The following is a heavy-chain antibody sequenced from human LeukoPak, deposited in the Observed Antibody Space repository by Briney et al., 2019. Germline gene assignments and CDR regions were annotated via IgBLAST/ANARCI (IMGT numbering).Heavy chain of an antibody. D-gene: IGHD2-15*01. V-gene: IGHV3-66*01. J-gene: IGHJ4*02. Sequence: GGSLRLSCAASGFTVSTNFLTWVRQAPEKGLEWVSFIYSGGSIYYADSVKGRFTISRDNSKNTLYLQMNSLRAEDTAVYYCARYCSGGSCYDWGQGTLVTVSS. CDR3: ARYCSGGSCYD. CDR1: GFTVSTNF. CDR2: IYSGGSI.